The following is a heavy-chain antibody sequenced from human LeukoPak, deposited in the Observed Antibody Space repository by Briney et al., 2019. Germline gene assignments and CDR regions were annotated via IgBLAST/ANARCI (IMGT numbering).Heavy chain of an antibody. Sequence: GGSLRLSCAASGFTFSSYSMNWVRQAPGKGLEWVAVISYDGSNKYYADSVKGRFTISRDNSKNTLYLQMNGLRAEDTAVYYCAKDYRTNLAVAGLIDYWGQGTLVTVSS. J-gene: IGHJ4*02. CDR1: GFTFSSYS. V-gene: IGHV3-30*18. CDR2: ISYDGSNK. CDR3: AKDYRTNLAVAGLIDY. D-gene: IGHD6-19*01.